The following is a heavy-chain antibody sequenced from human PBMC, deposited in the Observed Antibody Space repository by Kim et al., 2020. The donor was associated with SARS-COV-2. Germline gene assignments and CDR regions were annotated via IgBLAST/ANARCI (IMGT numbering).Heavy chain of an antibody. Sequence: SETLSLTCTVSGGSISSYYWSWIRQPPGKGLEWIGYIYYSGSTNYNPSLKSRVTISVDTSKNQFSLKLSSVTAADTAVYYCARDQIIAVAGYYYYYGMD. CDR3: ARDQIIAVAGYYYYYGMD. CDR2: IYYSGST. J-gene: IGHJ6*01. V-gene: IGHV4-59*01. D-gene: IGHD6-19*01. CDR1: GGSISSYY.